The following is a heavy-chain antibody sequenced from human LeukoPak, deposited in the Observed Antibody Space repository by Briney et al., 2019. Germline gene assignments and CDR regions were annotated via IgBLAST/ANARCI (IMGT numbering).Heavy chain of an antibody. CDR1: GFNVSSNY. V-gene: IGHV3-66*02. CDR3: ASPSGSYYFDY. Sequence: QPGGSLTLSCAASGFNVSSNYMSWVRPAPGKGLEGVSVIYSGGSTYYADSVQGRFTISRDNSKNTLYLQMNSLRAEYTAVYYCASPSGSYYFDYWGQGTLVTVSS. D-gene: IGHD1-26*01. CDR2: IYSGGST. J-gene: IGHJ4*02.